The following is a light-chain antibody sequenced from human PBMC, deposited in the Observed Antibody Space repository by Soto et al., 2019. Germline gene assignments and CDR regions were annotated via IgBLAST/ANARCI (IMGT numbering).Light chain of an antibody. V-gene: IGKV1-5*03. CDR1: QSISSW. CDR2: KAS. Sequence: GDRVTITCRASQSISSWLAWYQQKPGKAPKLLIYKASSLESGVPSRFSGSGSGTEFTLTISSLQPDDSATYYCQQYNSYSYTFGQGTKLEIK. CDR3: QQYNSYSYT. J-gene: IGKJ2*01.